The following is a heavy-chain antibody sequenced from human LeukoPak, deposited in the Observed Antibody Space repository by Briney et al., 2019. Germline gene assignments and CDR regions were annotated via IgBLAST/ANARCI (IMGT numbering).Heavy chain of an antibody. CDR1: GGTFSSYA. Sequence: ASVKVSCKASGGTFSSYAISWVRQAPGQGLEWMGRIIPILGIANYAQKFQGRVTITADKSTSTAYMELSSLRSEDTAVYYCARRPRPHLSIAARRVYYYGMDVWGQGTTVTVSS. J-gene: IGHJ6*02. CDR3: ARRPRPHLSIAARRVYYYGMDV. V-gene: IGHV1-69*04. D-gene: IGHD6-6*01. CDR2: IIPILGIA.